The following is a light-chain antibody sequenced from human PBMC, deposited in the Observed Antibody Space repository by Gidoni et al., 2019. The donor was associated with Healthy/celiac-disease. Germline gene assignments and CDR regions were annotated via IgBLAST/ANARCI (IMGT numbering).Light chain of an antibody. J-gene: IGKJ4*01. CDR3: QQRSNWPPGPLT. V-gene: IGKV3-11*01. CDR1: QSVSSY. Sequence: DIVLTQSPATLSLSPGERATLSCRASQSVSSYLAWYQQKPGQAPRLLIYDASNRATGIPARFSGSGSGTDFTLTISSLEPEDFAVYYCQQRSNWPPGPLTFGGGTKVEIK. CDR2: DAS.